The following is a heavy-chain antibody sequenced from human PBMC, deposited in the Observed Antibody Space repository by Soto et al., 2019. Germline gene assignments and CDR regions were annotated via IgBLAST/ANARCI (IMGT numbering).Heavy chain of an antibody. CDR3: ARVGGATMATMYFDP. CDR2: INSGSSTI. J-gene: IGHJ4*02. D-gene: IGHD5-12*01. CDR1: GLTFTGYS. V-gene: IGHV3-48*02. Sequence: GGSLRLSCAVSGLTFTGYSMSWVRQAPGKGLEWVSFINSGSSTIFYADSVKGRFTISRDNAKSSLYLEMTSLRDEDTAVYYCARVGGATMATMYFDPWGQGTLVTVSS.